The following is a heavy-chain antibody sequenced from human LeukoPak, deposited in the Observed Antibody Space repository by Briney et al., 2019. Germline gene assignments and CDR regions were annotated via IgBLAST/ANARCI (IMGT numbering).Heavy chain of an antibody. CDR3: ARGLWNDVHRFDY. CDR2: IIPIFGTA. V-gene: IGHV1-69*01. D-gene: IGHD1-1*01. J-gene: IGHJ4*02. Sequence: VASVKVSCKASGGTFSSYAISWVRQAPGQGLEWMGGIIPIFGTANYAQKFQGRVTITADESTSTAYMELSSLRSEDTAVYYCARGLWNDVHRFDYWGQGTLVTVSS. CDR1: GGTFSSYA.